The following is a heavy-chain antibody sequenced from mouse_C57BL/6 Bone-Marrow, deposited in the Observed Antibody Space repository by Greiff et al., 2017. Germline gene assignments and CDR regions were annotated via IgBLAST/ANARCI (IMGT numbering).Heavy chain of an antibody. D-gene: IGHD4-1*02. Sequence: QVQLQQSGPGLVAPSQCLSISCTASGFSLTSYAISWVRQPPGKGLEWLGVIWTGGGTTYNSAHKSSLSTSKDKSNSQVFLKMNSLQTDDTARYYCARKATGSLSYFDYWGQGTTLTVSS. CDR1: GFSLTSYA. CDR3: ARKATGSLSYFDY. J-gene: IGHJ2*01. V-gene: IGHV2-9-1*01. CDR2: IWTGGGT.